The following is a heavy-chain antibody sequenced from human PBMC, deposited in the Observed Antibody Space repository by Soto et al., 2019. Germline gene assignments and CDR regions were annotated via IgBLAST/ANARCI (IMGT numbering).Heavy chain of an antibody. D-gene: IGHD3-10*01. CDR1: GGSISSYY. V-gene: IGHV4-59*12. CDR2: IHHSGST. Sequence: PSETLSLTCTVSGGSISSYYWSWIRQPPGKGLEWIGYIHHSGSTNYNPSLKSRVTISVDTSKNQFSLKLSSVTAADTAVYYCASNTLWFGELQFDYWGQGTLVTVSS. J-gene: IGHJ4*02. CDR3: ASNTLWFGELQFDY.